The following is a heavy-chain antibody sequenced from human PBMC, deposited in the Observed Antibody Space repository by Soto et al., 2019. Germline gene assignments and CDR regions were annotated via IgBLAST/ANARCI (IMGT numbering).Heavy chain of an antibody. J-gene: IGHJ5*02. CDR3: ARGKVLWFGESNWFDP. CDR1: GYTFTGYY. Sequence: QVQLVQSGAEVKKPGASVKVSCKASGYTFTGYYMHWVRQAPGQGLELMGWINPNSGGTNYAQKFQGWVTMTRDTSISTAYMELSRLRSDDTAVYYCARGKVLWFGESNWFDPWGQGTLVTVSS. V-gene: IGHV1-2*04. D-gene: IGHD3-10*01. CDR2: INPNSGGT.